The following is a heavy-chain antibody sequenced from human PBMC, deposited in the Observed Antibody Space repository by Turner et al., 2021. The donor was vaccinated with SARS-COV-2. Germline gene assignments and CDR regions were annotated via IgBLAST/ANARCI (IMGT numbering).Heavy chain of an antibody. CDR3: AKLIVGTDY. Sequence: EVQLFESGGGLVQPGGFLRPSCAASGFTFSSYAMSWVRQAAGKGLEWVSSISSTSGSTYYADSVKGRFTFSRDNSKNTLYLQMNSLRAEDTAVYYCAKLIVGTDYWGQGTLVTVSS. V-gene: IGHV3-23*01. J-gene: IGHJ4*02. D-gene: IGHD3-22*01. CDR2: ISSTSGST. CDR1: GFTFSSYA.